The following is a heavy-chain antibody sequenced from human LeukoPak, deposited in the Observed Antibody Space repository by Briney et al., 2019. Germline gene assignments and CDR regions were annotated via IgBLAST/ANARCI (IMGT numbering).Heavy chain of an antibody. J-gene: IGHJ4*02. D-gene: IGHD6-19*01. CDR2: IYYSGIT. CDR1: GGSTSNYY. CDR3: ARGGEWMAH. V-gene: IGHV4-59*01. Sequence: SETLSLTCTVSGGSTSNYYWSWIRQPPGKGLEWIGYIYYSGITDYNPSLKSRVTISADTSKNQFSLKLTSVTAADTAVYYCARGGEWMAHWGQGTLVTVSS.